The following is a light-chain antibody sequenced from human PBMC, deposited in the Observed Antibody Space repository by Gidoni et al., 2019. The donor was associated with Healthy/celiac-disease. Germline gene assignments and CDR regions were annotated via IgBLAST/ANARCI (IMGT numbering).Light chain of an antibody. Sequence: DIQMTQSPSSLSASVGDRVTITCRASQSISSYLNWYQQKPGKAPKLLIYAASSLQSGVPSRFSGSGSGTDFTLTISSLQPEDFATYYCQQSYSTPFXGXTKVXIK. CDR3: QQSYSTP. CDR1: QSISSY. CDR2: AAS. V-gene: IGKV1-39*01. J-gene: IGKJ4*01.